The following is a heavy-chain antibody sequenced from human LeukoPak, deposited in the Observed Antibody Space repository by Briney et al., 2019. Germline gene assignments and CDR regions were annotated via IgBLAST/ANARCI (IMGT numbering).Heavy chain of an antibody. CDR1: GLTFSSYA. CDR3: AGQYSSGEGGNAFDI. CDR2: ISGSGGST. J-gene: IGHJ3*02. D-gene: IGHD6-19*01. V-gene: IGHV3-23*01. Sequence: PGGSLRLSCAASGLTFSSYAMSWVRQAPGKGLEWVSAISGSGGSTYYADSVKGRFTISRDNSKNTLYLQMNSLRAEDTAVYYCAGQYSSGEGGNAFDIWGQGTMVTVSS.